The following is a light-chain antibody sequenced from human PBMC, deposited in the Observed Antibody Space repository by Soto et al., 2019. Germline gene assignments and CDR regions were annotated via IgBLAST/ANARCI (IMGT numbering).Light chain of an antibody. CDR3: QSYDSSLSGYV. J-gene: IGLJ1*01. V-gene: IGLV1-40*01. CDR1: SSTIGAGYD. CDR2: GNS. Sequence: QSVLTQPPSVSGAPGQRVTLSCTGSSSTIGAGYDVHWYHQLPGTAPKLLIYGNSNRPSGVPDRFSGSKSGTSASLAITGLQAEDEADYYCQSYDSSLSGYVFGTGTKLTVL.